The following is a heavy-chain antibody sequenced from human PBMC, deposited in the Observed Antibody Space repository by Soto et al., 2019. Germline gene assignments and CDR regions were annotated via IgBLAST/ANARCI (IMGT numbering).Heavy chain of an antibody. D-gene: IGHD3-3*01. J-gene: IGHJ4*02. V-gene: IGHV4-39*07. CDR1: GGSISSSSYY. CDR2: IYYSGST. CDR3: ARGNDFSYFGY. Sequence: PSETLSLTCTVSGGSISSSSYYWGWIRQPPGKGLEWIGTIYYSGSTYYNPSLKSRVTISVDTSKNQFSLKLSSVTAADTAVYYCARGNDFSYFGYWGQGTLVTVSS.